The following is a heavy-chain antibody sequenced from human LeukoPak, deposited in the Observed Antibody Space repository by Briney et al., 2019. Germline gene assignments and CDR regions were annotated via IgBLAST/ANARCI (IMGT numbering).Heavy chain of an antibody. CDR1: GASVSSESYY. V-gene: IGHV4-61*01. CDR2: IYYSGNT. D-gene: IGHD2-15*01. J-gene: IGHJ4*02. Sequence: SETLSLTCTVSGASVSSESYYWSWIRQPPGKGLEWIGYIYYSGNTNYSPSLKGRVTISVDTSKNQFSLRLSSVTAADTAVYYCARGPRGYCSGGSCYHYWGQGTLVTVSS. CDR3: ARGPRGYCSGGSCYHY.